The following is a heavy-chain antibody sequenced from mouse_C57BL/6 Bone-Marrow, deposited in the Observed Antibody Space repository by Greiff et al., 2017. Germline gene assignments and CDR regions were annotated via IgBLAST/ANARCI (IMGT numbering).Heavy chain of an antibody. CDR1: GYTFTDYY. V-gene: IGHV1-19*01. J-gene: IGHJ2*01. Sequence: VQLQQSGPVLVKPGASVKMSCKASGYTFTDYYMNWVKQSHGKSLEWIGVINPYNGGTSYNQKFKGKATLTVDKSSSTAYMELNSLTSEDSAVYYCARECWGTVVVDYWGQGTTLTVSS. CDR2: INPYNGGT. D-gene: IGHD1-1*01. CDR3: ARECWGTVVVDY.